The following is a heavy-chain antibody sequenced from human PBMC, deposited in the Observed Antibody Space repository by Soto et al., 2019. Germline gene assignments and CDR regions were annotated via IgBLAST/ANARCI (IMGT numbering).Heavy chain of an antibody. V-gene: IGHV3-33*01. D-gene: IGHD6-19*01. Sequence: PGGSLRLSCAASGFTFSNYGMHWVRQAPGKXLEWVAVIWYDGSNKYYADPVKGRFTISRDNSKNTLYLQINSLRAEDTAVYYCARDDIPGRAVAIYGMDVWGQGTTVTVSS. CDR1: GFTFSNYG. J-gene: IGHJ6*02. CDR2: IWYDGSNK. CDR3: ARDDIPGRAVAIYGMDV.